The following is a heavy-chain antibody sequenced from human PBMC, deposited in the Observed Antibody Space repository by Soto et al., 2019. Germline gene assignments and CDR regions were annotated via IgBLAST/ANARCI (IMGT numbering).Heavy chain of an antibody. V-gene: IGHV1-2*02. J-gene: IGHJ4*02. D-gene: IGHD5-12*01. CDR3: ARDSRSGYDYHSYAY. Sequence: QVQLVQSGAEVKKPGASVKVSCKASGYTFTDYYLHWVRQASGQGLEWMGWISPNSGGTYYAQKFQGRVTMTRDTSISTVYMELSRLRSDDTAVYYCARDSRSGYDYHSYAYWGQGTLVIVSS. CDR1: GYTFTDYY. CDR2: ISPNSGGT.